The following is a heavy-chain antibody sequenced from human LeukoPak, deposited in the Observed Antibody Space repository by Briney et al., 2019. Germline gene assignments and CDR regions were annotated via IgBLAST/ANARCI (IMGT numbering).Heavy chain of an antibody. CDR1: GFTFSRYS. CDR2: ISGSSSYI. Sequence: PGGSLRLSCAASGFTFSRYSMNWVRQAPGKGLEWVSSISGSSSYIYYADSVKGRFTISRDNAKNSLYLQMNSLRAEDTAVYYCAIPTEGPLPGGGDYWGQGTLVTVSS. D-gene: IGHD1-14*01. CDR3: AIPTEGPLPGGGDY. J-gene: IGHJ4*02. V-gene: IGHV3-21*01.